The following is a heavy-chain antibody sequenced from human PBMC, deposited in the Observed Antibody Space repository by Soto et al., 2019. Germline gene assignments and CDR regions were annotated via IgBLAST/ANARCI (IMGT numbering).Heavy chain of an antibody. D-gene: IGHD3-10*01. CDR3: AKKDYYAAGVYHFDH. Sequence: QVQLVQSGAEVKKPGASVKVSCRASGYTFTAYPLHWVRRAPGQRLEWMGWINAANGDIGYSREFQGRVTITRDTSASTVYMEVSSLTSEDTAVYYCAKKDYYAAGVYHFDHWGQGTLVTVSS. J-gene: IGHJ4*02. CDR1: GYTFTAYP. V-gene: IGHV1-3*01. CDR2: INAANGDI.